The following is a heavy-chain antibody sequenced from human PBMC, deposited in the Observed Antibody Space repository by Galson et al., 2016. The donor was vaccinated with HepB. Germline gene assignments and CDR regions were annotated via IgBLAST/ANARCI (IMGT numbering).Heavy chain of an antibody. Sequence: EWIGEIYHSGSTNYNPSLKSRVTISVDKSKNQFSLKLNSVTAADTAVYFCARVRRGFGEFDYYYFDYWGQGTLVTVSS. D-gene: IGHD3-10*01. V-gene: IGHV4-4*01. J-gene: IGHJ4*02. CDR3: ARVRRGFGEFDYYYFDY. CDR2: IYHSGST.